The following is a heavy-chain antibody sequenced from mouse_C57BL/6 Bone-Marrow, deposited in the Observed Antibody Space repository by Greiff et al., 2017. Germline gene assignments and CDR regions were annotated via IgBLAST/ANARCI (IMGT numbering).Heavy chain of an antibody. V-gene: IGHV1-9*01. CDR1: GYTFTGYW. D-gene: IGHD2-1*01. CDR3: ARPPLYYDSYDYAMDY. J-gene: IGHJ4*01. Sequence: QVQLQQSGAELMKPGASVKLSCKATGYTFTGYWIEWVKQRPGHGFEWIGEILPGSGSTNYNEKFKGKATFTADTSSNTAYMQLSNLTTEGSAFYYCARPPLYYDSYDYAMDYWGQGTSVTVSS. CDR2: ILPGSGST.